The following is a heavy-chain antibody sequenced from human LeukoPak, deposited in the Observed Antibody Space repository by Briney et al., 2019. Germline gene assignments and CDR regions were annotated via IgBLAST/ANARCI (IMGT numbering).Heavy chain of an antibody. CDR3: TNFKPPAPDALDV. CDR1: GFTFSSYS. J-gene: IGHJ3*01. CDR2: IDNSSSTI. V-gene: IGHV3-48*01. D-gene: IGHD2/OR15-2a*01. Sequence: GGSLRLSCAASGFTFSSYSMNWVRQAPGKGLEWVSYIDNSSSTIYYADSVKGRFTTSRDNAQRLVYLQMNSLRAEDTAVYYCTNFKPPAPDALDVWGQGTLITVSS.